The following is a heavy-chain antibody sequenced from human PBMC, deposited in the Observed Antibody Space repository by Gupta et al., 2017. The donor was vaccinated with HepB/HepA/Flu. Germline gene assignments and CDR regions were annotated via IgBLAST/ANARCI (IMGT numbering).Heavy chain of an antibody. V-gene: IGHV3-23*01. D-gene: IGHD3-3*01. CDR3: AKREGITTAHFDY. J-gene: IGHJ4*02. CDR2: IDVGGGYA. CDR1: GFSFSAYV. Sequence: EVQLLESGGGLVQPGGSLRLSCAASGFSFSAYVMSWVRQAPGKGLEWLSAIDVGGGYADYADSVKGRFTISRDNSKNTLYLQMNSLRVEDTAVYYCAKREGITTAHFDYWGQGTLVTVSS.